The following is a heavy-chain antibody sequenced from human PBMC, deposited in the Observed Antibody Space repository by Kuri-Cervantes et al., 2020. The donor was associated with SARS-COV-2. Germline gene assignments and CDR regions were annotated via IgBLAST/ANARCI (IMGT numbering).Heavy chain of an antibody. CDR2: IKQDGSEK. V-gene: IGHV3-7*01. J-gene: IGHJ4*02. CDR1: GFTFSSFP. Sequence: GESLKISCAASGFTFSSFPMCWVRQAPGKGLEWVANIKQDGSEKYYVDSVKGRFTISRDNAKNSLYLQMNSLRAEDTAVYYCAREAFGYCSGGSCYSHYWGQGTLVTVSS. D-gene: IGHD2-15*01. CDR3: AREAFGYCSGGSCYSHY.